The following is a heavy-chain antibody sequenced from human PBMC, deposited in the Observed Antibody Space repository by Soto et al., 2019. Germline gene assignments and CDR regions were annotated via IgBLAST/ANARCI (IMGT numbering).Heavy chain of an antibody. CDR2: ISSSSSYT. CDR3: ARDPRGWYLGYYFDY. D-gene: IGHD6-19*01. CDR1: GFTFSDYY. J-gene: IGHJ4*02. Sequence: QVQLVESGGGLVKPGGSLRLSCAASGFTFSDYYMSWIRQAPGKGLEWVSYISSSSSYTNYADSVKGRFTISRDNAKNSLYLQMNSLRAEDTAVYYCARDPRGWYLGYYFDYWGQGTLVTVSS. V-gene: IGHV3-11*06.